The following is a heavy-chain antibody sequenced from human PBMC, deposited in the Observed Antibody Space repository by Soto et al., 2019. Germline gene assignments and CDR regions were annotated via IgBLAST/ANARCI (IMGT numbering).Heavy chain of an antibody. J-gene: IGHJ4*02. D-gene: IGHD1-26*01. CDR2: IYYSGRT. CDR1: GGSISSGGPY. Sequence: TLSFTCTVSGGSISSGGPYWNWIRQHPEKGLEWIGYIYYSGRTNYNPAHKSRITISVDTYKKRFSLKLSSVTAADTAMYYCARGGIVDVGAIVYWGQGALVTVSS. CDR3: ARGGIVDVGAIVY. V-gene: IGHV4-31*03.